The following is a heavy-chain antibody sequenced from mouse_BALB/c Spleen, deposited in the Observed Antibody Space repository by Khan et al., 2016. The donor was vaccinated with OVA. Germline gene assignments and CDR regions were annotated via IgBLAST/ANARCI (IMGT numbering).Heavy chain of an antibody. V-gene: IGHV1S137*01. CDR2: ISTYYGDT. Sequence: QVQLQQSGAELVRPGVSVKISCKGSGYTFTDYVMHWVKQSHAKSLEWIGVISTYYGDTTPNQKLKGKATMTVDKSSSTAYMELARLTSEAHAIYYCVRGSGEYRFGYRGRGTLVTVSA. CDR1: GYTFTDYV. D-gene: IGHD1-3*01. CDR3: VRGSGEYRFGY. J-gene: IGHJ3*01.